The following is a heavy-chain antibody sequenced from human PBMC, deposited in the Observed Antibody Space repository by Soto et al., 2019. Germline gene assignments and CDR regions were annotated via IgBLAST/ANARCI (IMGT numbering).Heavy chain of an antibody. CDR2: IYTSGST. Sequence: QVQLQESGPGLVKPSETLSLTFTVSGGSISSYYWSWIRQPAGKGLEWIGRIYTSGSTTYNPTLKSRVTMSVDTSKNQFSLKLSSVTAADTAVYYCAVGTARGRSGGGDYWGQGTLVTVSS. CDR1: GGSISSYY. J-gene: IGHJ4*02. D-gene: IGHD5-18*01. V-gene: IGHV4-4*07. CDR3: AVGTARGRSGGGDY.